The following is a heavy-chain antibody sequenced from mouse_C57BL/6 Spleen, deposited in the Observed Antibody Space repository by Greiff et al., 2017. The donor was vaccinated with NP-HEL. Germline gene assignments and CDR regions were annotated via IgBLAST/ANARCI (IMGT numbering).Heavy chain of an antibody. J-gene: IGHJ3*01. CDR1: GFTFSDYY. Sequence: EVQLVESGGGLVQPGGSLKLSCAASGFTFSDYYMYWVRQTPEKRLEWVAYISNGGGSNYYPDTVKGRFTISRDNAKNTLYLQMSRLKSEDTAMYYCARHYGLYGYDWFAYWGQGTLVTVSA. CDR2: ISNGGGSN. D-gene: IGHD2-2*01. CDR3: ARHYGLYGYDWFAY. V-gene: IGHV5-12*01.